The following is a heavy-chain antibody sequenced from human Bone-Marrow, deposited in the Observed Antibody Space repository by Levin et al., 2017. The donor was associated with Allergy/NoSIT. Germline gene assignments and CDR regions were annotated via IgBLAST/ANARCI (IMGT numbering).Heavy chain of an antibody. Sequence: PSETLSLTCTVSGGSISSSSYYWGWIRQPPGKGLEWIGSIYYSGSTYYNPSLKSRVTISVDTSKNQFSLKLSSVTAADTAVYYCASSYDILTGYYGQAFWGRFDYWGQGTLVTVSS. CDR3: ASSYDILTGYYGQAFWGRFDY. CDR1: GGSISSSSYY. D-gene: IGHD3-9*01. CDR2: IYYSGST. J-gene: IGHJ4*02. V-gene: IGHV4-39*01.